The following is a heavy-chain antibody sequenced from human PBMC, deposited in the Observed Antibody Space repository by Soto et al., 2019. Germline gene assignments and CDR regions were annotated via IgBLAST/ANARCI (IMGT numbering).Heavy chain of an antibody. Sequence: ASVKVCGEASGYTSTNYAVHWVRQAPGQGLQWIGWINVGNGDTKSSQKFQGRVTFSRDTSASTAYMEVSSLTSEDTAVYYCTSDNKGLADYWGQGTLVTVSS. CDR3: TSDNKGLADY. CDR1: GYTSTNYA. J-gene: IGHJ4*02. CDR2: INVGNGDT. V-gene: IGHV1-3*01.